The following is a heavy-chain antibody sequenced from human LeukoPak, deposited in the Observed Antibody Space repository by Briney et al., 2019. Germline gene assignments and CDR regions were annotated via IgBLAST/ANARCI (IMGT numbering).Heavy chain of an antibody. D-gene: IGHD3-10*01. Sequence: QPGGSLRLSCAASGFTFSTYALHWVRQAPGKGLEWVANIDPDGSDIYYVDSVKGRFTVSRDNAKNSLYLQMNSLRVEDTGTYYCIRGSSSYWGQGTLVTV. CDR1: GFTFSTYA. J-gene: IGHJ4*02. CDR2: IDPDGSDI. CDR3: IRGSSSY. V-gene: IGHV3-7*01.